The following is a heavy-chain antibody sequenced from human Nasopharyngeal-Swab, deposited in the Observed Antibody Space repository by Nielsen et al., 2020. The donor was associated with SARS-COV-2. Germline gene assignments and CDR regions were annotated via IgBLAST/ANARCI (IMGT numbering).Heavy chain of an antibody. J-gene: IGHJ4*02. Sequence: VRQAPGKGLEWVAHIKQSGSGQYYVDSVKGRFTISRDNAKNSLSLQMNSLRAEDTAVYYCARYCLTTSCPRGFDYWGQGTLVTVSS. CDR3: ARYCLTTSCPRGFDY. CDR2: IKQSGSGQ. D-gene: IGHD2-2*01. V-gene: IGHV3-7*01.